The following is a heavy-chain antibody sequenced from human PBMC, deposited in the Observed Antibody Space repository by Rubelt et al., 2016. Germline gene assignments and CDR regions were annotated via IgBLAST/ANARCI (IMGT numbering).Heavy chain of an antibody. D-gene: IGHD5-24*01. J-gene: IGHJ5*02. CDR3: AWHTRDGNNLSWLDP. CDR2: INLGGRT. CDR1: GGSFSGYY. Sequence: QVQLQQWGAGLLKPSETLSPTCAVYGGSFSGYYWSWIRQPPGKGLEWIGEINLGGRTTYNPSLKSRVPISVDTSKNQFSLKLGSVTAADTAMYYCAWHTRDGNNLSWLDPWGQGTLVTVSS. V-gene: IGHV4-34*01.